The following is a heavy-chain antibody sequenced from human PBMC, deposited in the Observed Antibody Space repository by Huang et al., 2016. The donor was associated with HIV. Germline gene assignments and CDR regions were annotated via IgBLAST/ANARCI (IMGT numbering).Heavy chain of an antibody. J-gene: IGHJ4*02. V-gene: IGHV3-21*01. CDR1: GFSLASYN. CDR3: ARGRGQQLSPFDS. Sequence: EVQLVESGGGLVKPGGSLRLSCAAAGFSLASYNMYWVRQTPGKGLQWGSCNSPSSSFIDYADSVKGRFSISRDNAKNSLYMQMNNLRGEDTAVYYCARGRGQQLSPFDSWGQGTLVTVSS. CDR2: NSPSSSFI. D-gene: IGHD6-13*01.